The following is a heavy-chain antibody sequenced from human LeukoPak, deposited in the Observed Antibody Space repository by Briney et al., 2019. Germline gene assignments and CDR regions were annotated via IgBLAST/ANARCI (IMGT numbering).Heavy chain of an antibody. D-gene: IGHD2-2*01. CDR1: GFTFSSYS. CDR3: AREKVPAELDY. Sequence: GGSLRLSCAASGFTFSSYSMNWVRQAPGKGLEWVSSISSSSSYIYYADSVKGRFAISRDNAKNSLYLQMNSLRAEDTAVYYCAREKVPAELDYWGQGTLVTVSS. CDR2: ISSSSSYI. V-gene: IGHV3-21*01. J-gene: IGHJ4*02.